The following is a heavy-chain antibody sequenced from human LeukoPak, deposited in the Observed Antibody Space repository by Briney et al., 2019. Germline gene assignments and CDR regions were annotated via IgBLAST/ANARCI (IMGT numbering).Heavy chain of an antibody. CDR3: AGEYYDSSGYVPFFDY. CDR2: IIPILGIA. D-gene: IGHD3-22*01. V-gene: IGHV1-69*04. CDR1: GGTFSSYT. Sequence: ASVKVSCKASGGTFSSYTISWVRQAPGQGLEWMGRIIPILGIANYAQKFQGRVTITADKSTSTAYMELSSLRSEDTAVYYCAGEYYDSSGYVPFFDYWGQGTLVTVSS. J-gene: IGHJ4*02.